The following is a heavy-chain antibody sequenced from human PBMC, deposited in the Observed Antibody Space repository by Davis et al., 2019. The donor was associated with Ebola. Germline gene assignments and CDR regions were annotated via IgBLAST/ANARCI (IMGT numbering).Heavy chain of an antibody. D-gene: IGHD4-17*01. CDR3: ARHVDGDFWYFDL. Sequence: GGSLRLSCAASGFTFSNYAMTWVRQAPGKGPEWVAVFYTDERTYYADSVKGRFTVSRDNSENMLYLQMSTLRVEDTAVYYCARHVDGDFWYFDLWGRGTRVTVSS. CDR2: FYTDERT. CDR1: GFTFSNYA. V-gene: IGHV3-66*04. J-gene: IGHJ2*01.